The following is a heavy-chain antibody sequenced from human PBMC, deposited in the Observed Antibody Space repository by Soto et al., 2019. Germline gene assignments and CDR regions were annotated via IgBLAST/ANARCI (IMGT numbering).Heavy chain of an antibody. Sequence: PSETLSLTCTVSGGSISSSSYYWGWIRQPPGKGLEWIGSIYYSGSTYYNPSLKSRVTISVDTSKNQFSLKLSSVTAADTAVYYCAGHISGGSYWAVKSYYYGMDVWGQGTTVTVSS. V-gene: IGHV4-39*01. D-gene: IGHD1-26*01. CDR2: IYYSGST. J-gene: IGHJ6*02. CDR3: AGHISGGSYWAVKSYYYGMDV. CDR1: GGSISSSSYY.